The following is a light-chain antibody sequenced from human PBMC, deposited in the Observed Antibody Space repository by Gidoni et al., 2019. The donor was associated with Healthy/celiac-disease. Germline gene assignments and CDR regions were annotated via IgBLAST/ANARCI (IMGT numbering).Light chain of an antibody. CDR2: DAA. J-gene: IGKJ5*01. V-gene: IGKV3-11*01. Sequence: EIVLTQSPATLSLSPGERATLSCRASHSVSSYLAGYHQKPGQPPRLLIYDAANRATGIPARFSGSGCGTDFTIPISSLEPEDFAVYYCQQRSNWPLITFGQGTRLEIK. CDR1: HSVSSY. CDR3: QQRSNWPLIT.